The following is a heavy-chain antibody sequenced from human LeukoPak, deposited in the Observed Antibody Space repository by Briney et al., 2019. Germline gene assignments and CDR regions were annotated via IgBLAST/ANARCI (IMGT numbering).Heavy chain of an antibody. CDR2: INPNSGGT. CDR3: ARARITMVRGVINWFDP. J-gene: IGHJ5*02. V-gene: IGHV1-2*02. Sequence: ASVKVFCKASGYTFTGYYMHWVRQAPGQGLEWMGWINPNSGGTNYAQKFQGRVTMTRDTSISTAYMELSGLRSDDTAVYYCARARITMVRGVINWFDPWGQGTLVTVSS. D-gene: IGHD3-10*01. CDR1: GYTFTGYY.